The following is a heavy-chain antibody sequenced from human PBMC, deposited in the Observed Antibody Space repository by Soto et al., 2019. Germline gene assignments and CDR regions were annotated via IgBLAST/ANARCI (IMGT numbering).Heavy chain of an antibody. V-gene: IGHV1-69*01. Sequence: QVQLVQSGAEVKKPGSSVKVSCKASGGTFSSYAISWVRQSPGQGLEWMGGIIPIFGTANYAQKFQGRVTITADESTSTAYMELSSLRSEYTAVYYCARDLPSCRGGSCYYNYFDYWGQGTLVTVSS. CDR3: ARDLPSCRGGSCYYNYFDY. CDR2: IIPIFGTA. CDR1: GGTFSSYA. D-gene: IGHD2-15*01. J-gene: IGHJ4*02.